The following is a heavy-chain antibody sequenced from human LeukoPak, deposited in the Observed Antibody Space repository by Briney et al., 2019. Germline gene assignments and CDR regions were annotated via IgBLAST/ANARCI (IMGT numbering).Heavy chain of an antibody. CDR1: GFTFSSYA. D-gene: IGHD6-13*01. J-gene: IGHJ4*02. V-gene: IGHV3-64*01. CDR2: ISSNGGST. Sequence: PGGSLRLSCAASGFTFSSYAMHWVRQAPGKGLEYVSAISSNGGSTYYANSVKGRFTISRDNSKNTLYLQMGSLRAEDMAVYYCARDPGEWQQLVKAFDYWGQGTLVTVSS. CDR3: ARDPGEWQQLVKAFDY.